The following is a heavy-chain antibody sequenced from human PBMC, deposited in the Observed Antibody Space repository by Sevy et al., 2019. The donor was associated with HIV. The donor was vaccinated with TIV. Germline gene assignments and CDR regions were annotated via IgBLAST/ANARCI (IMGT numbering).Heavy chain of an antibody. D-gene: IGHD3-10*01. J-gene: IGHJ3*02. Sequence: GGSLRLSCAASGFTFNNYWMSWVRQTPGKGLEWVANINQDGDEKYYVDSLKGRFTISRDNAKKSLSLQMNSRRAEDTAEYYCARALLTFGAFDIWGQGTMVTVSS. CDR2: INQDGDEK. CDR3: ARALLTFGAFDI. V-gene: IGHV3-7*01. CDR1: GFTFNNYW.